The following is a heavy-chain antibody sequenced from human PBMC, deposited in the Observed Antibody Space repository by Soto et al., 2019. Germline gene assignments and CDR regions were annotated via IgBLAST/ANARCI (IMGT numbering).Heavy chain of an antibody. D-gene: IGHD3-22*01. CDR1: GFSFSNYA. V-gene: IGHV3-64D*06. CDR3: VKNYYDSSGYYGLSDY. CDR2: ISSSGGRT. J-gene: IGHJ4*02. Sequence: EVQLVESGGGLVQPGGSLRLSCSASGFSFSNYAMHWVRQAPGKGLEYVSAISSSGGRTYYADAVKGRFTISRDNSKNTLYLQMSSLRAEDTAVYYCVKNYYDSSGYYGLSDYWGQGTLVTVSS.